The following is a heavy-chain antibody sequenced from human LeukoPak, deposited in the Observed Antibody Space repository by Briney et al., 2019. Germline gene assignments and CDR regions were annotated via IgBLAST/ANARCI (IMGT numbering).Heavy chain of an antibody. D-gene: IGHD3-3*01. CDR3: ARDYDFWSGYLDY. V-gene: IGHV3-7*05. CDR1: GFSFNNYW. CDR2: IKQDGSER. J-gene: IGHJ4*02. Sequence: GGSLRLSCAVSGFSFNNYWMSWVRQAPGKGLEWVANIKQDGSERYYVDSVKGRFSISRDNAKNSLYLQMNSLRAEDTAVYYCARDYDFWSGYLDYWGQGTLVTVSS.